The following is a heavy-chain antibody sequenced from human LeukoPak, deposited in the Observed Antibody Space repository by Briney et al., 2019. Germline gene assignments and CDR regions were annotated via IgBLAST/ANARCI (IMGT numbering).Heavy chain of an antibody. CDR2: IIPIFGTA. CDR1: GGTFSSYA. CDR3: AGLGRKGHNWFDP. J-gene: IGHJ5*02. Sequence: ASVKVSCKASGGTFSSYAISWVRQAPGQGLEWMGGIIPIFGTANYAQKFQGRVTITADESTSTAYMELSSLRSEDTAMYYCAGLGRKGHNWFDPWGQGTLVTVSS. V-gene: IGHV1-69*13.